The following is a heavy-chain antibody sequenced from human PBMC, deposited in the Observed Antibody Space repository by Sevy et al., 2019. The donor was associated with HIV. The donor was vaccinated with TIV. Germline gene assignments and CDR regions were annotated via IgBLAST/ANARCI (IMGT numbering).Heavy chain of an antibody. CDR3: AKDGIWFGTYYYYYYGMDV. V-gene: IGHV3-23*01. CDR1: GFTFSSYA. CDR2: ISGSGGST. Sequence: GGSLRLSCAASGFTFSSYAMSWVRQAPGKGLEWVSAISGSGGSTYYADSVKGRFTISRDNSKNTLYPQMNSLRAEDTAVYYCAKDGIWFGTYYYYYYGMDVWGQGTTVTVSS. D-gene: IGHD3-10*01. J-gene: IGHJ6*02.